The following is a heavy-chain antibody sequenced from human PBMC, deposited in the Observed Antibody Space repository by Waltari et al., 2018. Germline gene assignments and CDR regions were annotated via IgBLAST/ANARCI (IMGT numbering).Heavy chain of an antibody. CDR2: ISSSGSTI. V-gene: IGHV3-48*03. CDR1: GFTFSSYE. Sequence: EVQLVESGGGLVQPGGSLRLSCAASGFTFSSYEMNWVRQAPGKGLEWVSYISSSGSTIYYADSVKGRFTISRDNAKNSLYLQMNSLRAEDTAVYYCARGNYYDSSGYYYWGQGTLVTVSS. CDR3: ARGNYYDSSGYYY. J-gene: IGHJ4*02. D-gene: IGHD3-22*01.